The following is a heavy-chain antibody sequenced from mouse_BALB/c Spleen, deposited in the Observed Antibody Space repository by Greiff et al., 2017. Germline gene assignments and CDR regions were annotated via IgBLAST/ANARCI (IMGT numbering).Heavy chain of an antibody. CDR1: GFTFSSYT. CDR2: ISNGGGST. CDR3: ASSYYYGSSFFDY. Sequence: EVMLVESGGGLVQPGGSLKLSCAASGFTFSSYTMSWVRQNPEKRLEWVAYISNGGGSTYYPDTVKGRFTISRDNAKNTLYLQMSSLTSEDTAMYYCASSYYYGSSFFDYWGQGTTLTVSS. V-gene: IGHV5-12-2*01. D-gene: IGHD1-1*01. J-gene: IGHJ2*01.